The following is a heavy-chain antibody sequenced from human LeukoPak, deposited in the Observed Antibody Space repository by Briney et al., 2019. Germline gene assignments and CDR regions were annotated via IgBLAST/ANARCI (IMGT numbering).Heavy chain of an antibody. CDR1: GYTLTELS. D-gene: IGHD4/OR15-4a*01. J-gene: IGHJ3*02. CDR3: ATGADYGATVPLDAFDI. CDR2: FDPEDGET. Sequence: GASVKVSCKVSGYTLTELSMHWVRQAPGKGLEWMGGFDPEDGETIYAQKFQGRVTMTEDTSTDTAYMELSSLRSEDTAVYYCATGADYGATVPLDAFDIWGQGTMVTVSS. V-gene: IGHV1-24*01.